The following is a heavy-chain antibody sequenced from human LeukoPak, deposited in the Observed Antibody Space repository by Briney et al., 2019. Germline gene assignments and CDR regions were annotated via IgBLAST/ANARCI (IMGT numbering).Heavy chain of an antibody. CDR3: ARADLYDY. Sequence: GGSLRLSCAASGFTFSSYAMSWVRQAPGKGLEWVSYISSSSTTIYYADSVKGRFTISRDNVKNSLYLQMTSLRDEDTAVYYCARADLYDYWGQGTLVTVSS. J-gene: IGHJ4*02. CDR2: ISSSSTTI. V-gene: IGHV3-48*02. CDR1: GFTFSSYA. D-gene: IGHD5/OR15-5a*01.